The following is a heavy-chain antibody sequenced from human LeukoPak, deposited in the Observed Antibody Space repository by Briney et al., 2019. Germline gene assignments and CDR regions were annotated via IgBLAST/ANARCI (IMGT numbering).Heavy chain of an antibody. CDR2: IYYSGST. V-gene: IGHV4-59*01. CDR1: GGSISSYY. J-gene: IGHJ4*02. Sequence: SETLSLTFTVSGGSISSYYWSWIRQPPGKGLEWIGYIYYSGSTNYNPSLKSRVTISVDTSKNQFSLRLSSVTAADTAVYYCARVTGYVMEDYFDYWGQGTLVTVSS. D-gene: IGHD6-13*01. CDR3: ARVTGYVMEDYFDY.